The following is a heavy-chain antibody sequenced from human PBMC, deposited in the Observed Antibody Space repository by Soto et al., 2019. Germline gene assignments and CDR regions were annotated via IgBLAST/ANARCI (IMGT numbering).Heavy chain of an antibody. J-gene: IGHJ4*02. D-gene: IGHD3-9*01. CDR3: ARSSRLRYFDWLYFDY. V-gene: IGHV1-3*01. Sequence: GASVKVSCKASGYTFTSYAMHWVRQAPGQRLEWMGWINAGNGNTKYSQKFQGRVTITRDTSASTAYMELSSLRSEDTAVYYCARSSRLRYFDWLYFDYWGQGTLVTVSS. CDR1: GYTFTSYA. CDR2: INAGNGNT.